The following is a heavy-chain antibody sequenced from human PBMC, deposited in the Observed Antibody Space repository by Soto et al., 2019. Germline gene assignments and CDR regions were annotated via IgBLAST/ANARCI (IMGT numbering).Heavy chain of an antibody. CDR2: ISGSGGRT. D-gene: IGHD2-21*01. J-gene: IGHJ4*02. CDR3: AKGGYSSLSDF. V-gene: IGHV3-23*04. Sequence: EMQLVESGGVLVQPGGSLRLSCVASGFPFSSYSMSWVRQTPGKGLEWVSGISGSGGRTYYADSVKGRFTISRDNSNNNLSLQMHNERVADSAVCFCAKGGYSSLSDFWGQGTVVTVS. CDR1: GFPFSSYS.